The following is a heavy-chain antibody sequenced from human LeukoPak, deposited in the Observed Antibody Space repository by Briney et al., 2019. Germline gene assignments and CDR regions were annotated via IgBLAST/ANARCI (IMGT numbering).Heavy chain of an antibody. CDR2: IRTLLGTA. CDR3: GRDIGKNIQLAGPLQY. J-gene: IGHJ1*01. CDR1: GGTFNDCT. Sequence: ASVKVSCKASGGTFNDCTVTWVRQAPGQGLEWMGEIRTLLGTAKYAQKFQDRVTISADESTSTAYMELSSLSSEGTAVYFCGRDIGKNIQLAGPLQYWGQGTLVTVSS. D-gene: IGHD6-19*01. V-gene: IGHV1-69*13.